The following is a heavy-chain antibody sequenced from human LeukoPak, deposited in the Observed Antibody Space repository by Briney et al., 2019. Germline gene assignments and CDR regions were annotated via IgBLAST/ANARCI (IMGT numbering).Heavy chain of an antibody. Sequence: GGSLRLSCAASGFTVSSNYMSWVRQAPGKGLEWVSGIYSGGSTYYADSVKGRFTISRDNSKNTLYLQMNSLRAEDTAMYYCVRLDPWSGYPFDYWGQGTLVTVSS. J-gene: IGHJ4*02. V-gene: IGHV3-53*01. CDR3: VRLDPWSGYPFDY. CDR1: GFTVSSNY. D-gene: IGHD3-3*01. CDR2: IYSGGST.